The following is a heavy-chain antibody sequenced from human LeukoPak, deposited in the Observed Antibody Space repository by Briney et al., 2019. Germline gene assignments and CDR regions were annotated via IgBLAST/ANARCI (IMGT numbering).Heavy chain of an antibody. CDR1: GFTFSSYG. Sequence: GRSLRHSCAASGFTFSSYGMHWVREAPGKGLEWVAVIWYDGSNKYYTDSVKGRFTISRDNIKNTLYLQMNSLRAEDTAVYYCARGQYSPDYWGEGTLVTVSS. D-gene: IGHD2-15*01. J-gene: IGHJ4*02. CDR2: IWYDGSNK. V-gene: IGHV3-33*01. CDR3: ARGQYSPDY.